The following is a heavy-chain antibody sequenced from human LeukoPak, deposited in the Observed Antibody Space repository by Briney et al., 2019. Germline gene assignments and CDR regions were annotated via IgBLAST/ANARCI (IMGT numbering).Heavy chain of an antibody. CDR3: AELGITMIGGV. Sequence: GGSLRLSCAASGFTFSGYGMHWVRQAPGKGLEWVSYISSSGSTIYYADSVKGRFTISRDNAKNSLYLQMNSLRAEDTAVYYCAELGITMIGGVWGKGTTVTISS. D-gene: IGHD3-10*02. CDR1: GFTFSGYG. V-gene: IGHV3-48*04. J-gene: IGHJ6*04. CDR2: ISSSGSTI.